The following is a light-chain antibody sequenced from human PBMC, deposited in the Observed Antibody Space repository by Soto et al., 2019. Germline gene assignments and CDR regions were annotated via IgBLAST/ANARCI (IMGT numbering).Light chain of an antibody. CDR2: GVS. Sequence: EVVLTQSPGTLSLSPGERATLSCRASQSVNTKYLAWYQQKPGQAPRLLISGVSSRATGIPDRFSGSGSGTDFTLTISRLEPEDFAVYYCQQYGSSRATFGQGTLLEIK. CDR1: QSVNTKY. CDR3: QQYGSSRAT. V-gene: IGKV3-20*01. J-gene: IGKJ5*01.